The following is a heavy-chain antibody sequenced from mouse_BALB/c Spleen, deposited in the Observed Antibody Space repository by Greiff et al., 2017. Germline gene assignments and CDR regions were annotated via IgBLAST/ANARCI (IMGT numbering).Heavy chain of an antibody. Sequence: QVQLQQPGAELVRPGASVKLSCKASGYTFTSYWINWVKQRPGQGLEWIGNIYPSDSYTNYNQKFKDKATLTVDKSSSTAYMQLSSPTSEDSAVYYCTRSGNYYGSSYWYFDVWGAGTTVTVSS. CDR2: IYPSDSYT. D-gene: IGHD1-1*01. CDR3: TRSGNYYGSSYWYFDV. J-gene: IGHJ1*01. CDR1: GYTFTSYW. V-gene: IGHV1-69*02.